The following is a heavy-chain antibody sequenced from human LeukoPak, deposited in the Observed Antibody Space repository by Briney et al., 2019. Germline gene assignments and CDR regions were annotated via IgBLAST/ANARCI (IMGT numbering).Heavy chain of an antibody. J-gene: IGHJ4*02. V-gene: IGHV1-69*04. CDR1: GGTFSSYA. CDR2: IIPILGIA. Sequence: ASVKVSCKASGGTFSSYAISWVRQAPGQGLEWMGRIIPILGIANHAQKFQGRVTITADKSTSTAYMELSSLRSEDTAVYYCARDHDYGGNSGFDYWGQGTLVTVSS. D-gene: IGHD4-23*01. CDR3: ARDHDYGGNSGFDY.